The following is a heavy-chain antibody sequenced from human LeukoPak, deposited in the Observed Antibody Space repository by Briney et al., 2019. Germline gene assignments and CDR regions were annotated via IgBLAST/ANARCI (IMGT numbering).Heavy chain of an antibody. J-gene: IGHJ3*02. CDR3: ARSLAATSGFDI. V-gene: IGHV1-18*01. CDR2: INTDEDET. D-gene: IGHD1-26*01. Sequence: ASVKVSCKASGYIFGSSGIVRVQQAPGQGFEWLGWINTDEDETAYSDKFQGRVSMTTDTPTTTATMELRGLASDDTAVYYCARSLAATSGFDIWGQGTWVTVS. CDR1: GYIFGSSG.